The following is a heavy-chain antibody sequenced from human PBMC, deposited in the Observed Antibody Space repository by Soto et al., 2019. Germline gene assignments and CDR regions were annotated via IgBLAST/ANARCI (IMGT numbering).Heavy chain of an antibody. J-gene: IGHJ4*02. CDR1: GFTFSTYA. D-gene: IGHD6-19*01. V-gene: IGHV3-23*01. Sequence: HPGGSLRLSCAASGFTFSTYAMSWVRQAPGEGLEWVSAISGSGGSTYYADSVKGRFTISRDNSKNTLYLQMNSLRAEDTAVYYCARRSSGWYFDYWGQGTLVTVSS. CDR3: ARRSSGWYFDY. CDR2: ISGSGGST.